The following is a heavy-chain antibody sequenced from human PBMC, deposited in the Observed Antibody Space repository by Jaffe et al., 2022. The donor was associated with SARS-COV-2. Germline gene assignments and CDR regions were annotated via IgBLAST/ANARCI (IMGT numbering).Heavy chain of an antibody. CDR3: ARDVGYSYGSYGMDV. J-gene: IGHJ6*02. Sequence: QVQLVESGGGVVQPGRSLRLSCAASGFTFSSYAMHWVRQAPGKGLEWVAVISYDGSNKYYADSVKGRFTISRDNSKNTLYLQMNSLRAEDTAVYYCARDVGYSYGSYGMDVWGQGTTVTVSS. D-gene: IGHD5-18*01. CDR2: ISYDGSNK. V-gene: IGHV3-30-3*01. CDR1: GFTFSSYA.